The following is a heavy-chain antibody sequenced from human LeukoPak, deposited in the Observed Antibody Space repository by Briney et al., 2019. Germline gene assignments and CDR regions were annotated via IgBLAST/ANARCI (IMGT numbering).Heavy chain of an antibody. Sequence: GGSLRLSCAGSGFTFSNYGMHWVRQAPGKGLEWVALISYDGSNQYYADSVKGRLTISRDNSKNTLYLQMNSLRAEDTAVYYCARDVNYYGSGSYFYYWGQGTLVTVSS. J-gene: IGHJ4*02. V-gene: IGHV3-30*03. D-gene: IGHD3-10*01. CDR3: ARDVNYYGSGSYFYY. CDR2: ISYDGSNQ. CDR1: GFTFSNYG.